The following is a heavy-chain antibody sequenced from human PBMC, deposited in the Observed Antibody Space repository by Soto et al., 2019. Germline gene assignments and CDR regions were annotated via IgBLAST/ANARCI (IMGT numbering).Heavy chain of an antibody. CDR3: ATSRTFDY. CDR2: IKQDGSEK. CDR1: GFTFSSYW. Sequence: LRLSCVVSGFTFSSYWMNWVRQAPGKGLEWVANIKQDGSEKYYVDSAKGRFTISRDNAKNSLYLQMNSLSAEDTAIYYCATSRTFDYWGQGTLVTVSS. V-gene: IGHV3-7*01. D-gene: IGHD6-13*01. J-gene: IGHJ4*02.